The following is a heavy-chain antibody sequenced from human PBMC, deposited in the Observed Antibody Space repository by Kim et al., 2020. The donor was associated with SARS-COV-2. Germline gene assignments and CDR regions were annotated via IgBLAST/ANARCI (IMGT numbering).Heavy chain of an antibody. Sequence: GWSLRLSCAASGFTFNNYGMHWVRQTPAKGLEWVAVISYDGSNEYYADSVKGRFTISRDNSKNTLYLQMNSLEAEDTAVYYCARENWGNYDYWGQGTLVTVSS. J-gene: IGHJ4*02. CDR2: ISYDGSNE. CDR1: GFTFNNYG. V-gene: IGHV3-33*08. CDR3: ARENWGNYDY. D-gene: IGHD7-27*01.